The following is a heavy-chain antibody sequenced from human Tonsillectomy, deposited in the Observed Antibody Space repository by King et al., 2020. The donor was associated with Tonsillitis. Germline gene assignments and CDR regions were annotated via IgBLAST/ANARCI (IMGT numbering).Heavy chain of an antibody. J-gene: IGHJ4*02. CDR3: TTGVVYGSGTYHRGY. CDR2: IRSESAGGTA. CDR1: GFTFSNSW. Sequence: EMQLVQSGGGLVKPGGSLRLSCSASGFTFSNSWMSWVRHSPGKGLEWVGRIRSESAGGTADYSAPVKSRFIISRDVARNTVYLQMNSLKSEDAGVYYCTTGVVYGSGTYHRGYWGQGTLVTVSS. V-gene: IGHV3-15*01. D-gene: IGHD3-10*01.